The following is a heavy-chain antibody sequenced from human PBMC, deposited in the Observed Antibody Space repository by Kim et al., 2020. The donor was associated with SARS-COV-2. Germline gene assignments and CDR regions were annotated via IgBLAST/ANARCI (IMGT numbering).Heavy chain of an antibody. D-gene: IGHD4-17*01. Sequence: SETLSLTCAVSGGSISSSNWWSWVRQPPGKGLEWIGEIYHSGSTNYNPSLKSRVTISVDKSKNQFSLKLSSVTAADTAVYYCARDERGTTVTPPYYYYYYGMDVWGQGTTVTVSS. CDR3: ARDERGTTVTPPYYYYYYGMDV. J-gene: IGHJ6*02. CDR1: GGSISSSNW. CDR2: IYHSGST. V-gene: IGHV4-4*02.